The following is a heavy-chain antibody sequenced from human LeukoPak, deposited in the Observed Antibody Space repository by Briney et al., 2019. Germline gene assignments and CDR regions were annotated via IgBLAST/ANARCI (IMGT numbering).Heavy chain of an antibody. CDR2: FDPDDGEA. CDR1: AYTLTELS. J-gene: IGHJ6*03. D-gene: IGHD1-26*01. Sequence: ASVTVSCHVSAYTLTELSMHWARPAPGPGLDRMRAFDPDDGEATYAQKFQGRVTMTEDTSTDTAYMELSSLRSEDTAVYYCATVPLRWELRSSRDYYYYMDVWGKGTTVTVSS. CDR3: ATVPLRWELRSSRDYYYYMDV. V-gene: IGHV1-24*01.